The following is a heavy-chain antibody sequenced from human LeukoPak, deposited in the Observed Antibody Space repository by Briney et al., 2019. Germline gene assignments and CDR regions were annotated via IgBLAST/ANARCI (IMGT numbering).Heavy chain of an antibody. J-gene: IGHJ4*02. CDR2: ISSSSSYI. CDR3: ARDKDYVLTFDY. D-gene: IGHD4-17*01. CDR1: GFTFSSYS. Sequence: GGSLRLSCAASGFTFSSYSMNWVRQAPGKGLEWVSSISSSSSYIYYADSVKGRFTISRDNAKNSLYLQMNSLRAEDTAVYYCARDKDYVLTFDYWGQGTLVTVSS. V-gene: IGHV3-21*01.